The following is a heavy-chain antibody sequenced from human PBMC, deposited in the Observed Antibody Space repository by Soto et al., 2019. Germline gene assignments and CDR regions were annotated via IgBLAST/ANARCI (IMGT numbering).Heavy chain of an antibody. V-gene: IGHV1-69*06. J-gene: IGHJ4*02. CDR3: ASVISGSSLDY. CDR1: GGAFSSYA. CDR2: IIPIFGSP. D-gene: IGHD3-10*01. Sequence: ASVKVSCKASGGAFSSYAISWVRQAPGQGLEWMGGIIPIFGSPNYAQTFQGRVTITADKSTSTAYMELSSLRSEDTAVYYCASVISGSSLDYWGQGTLVTVSS.